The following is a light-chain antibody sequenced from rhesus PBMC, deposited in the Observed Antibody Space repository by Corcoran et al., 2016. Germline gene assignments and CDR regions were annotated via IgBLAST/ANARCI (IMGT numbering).Light chain of an antibody. CDR2: DVN. Sequence: QAAPTQSPSVSGSPGQSVTISCTGTSSDIGANNRVSWYQQSPGKAPKLMIYDVNKRPSGVSDRFSGSKSGSTASLTISGLPAEDEADYYCSSYGSGSTYIFGDGTRLTVL. CDR3: SSYGSGSTYI. V-gene: IGLV2-13*03. J-gene: IGLJ1*01. CDR1: SSDIGANNR.